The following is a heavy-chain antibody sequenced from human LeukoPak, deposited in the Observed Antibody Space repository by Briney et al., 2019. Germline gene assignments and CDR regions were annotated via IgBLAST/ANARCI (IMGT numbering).Heavy chain of an antibody. V-gene: IGHV1-24*01. CDR3: ATDHQWQLLGY. CDR1: GNTLSELS. D-gene: IGHD1-26*01. Sequence: ASVKVSCKVSGNTLSELSMHWVRQAPGKGLEWMGGVDPEDDKNIYAQKVQGRVTMTEDTSTDTAYMELSNLRSEDTAVYYCATDHQWQLLGYWGQGTLVTVSS. CDR2: VDPEDDKN. J-gene: IGHJ4*02.